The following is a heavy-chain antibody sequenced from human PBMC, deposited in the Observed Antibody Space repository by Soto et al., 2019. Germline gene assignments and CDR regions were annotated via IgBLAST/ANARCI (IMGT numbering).Heavy chain of an antibody. D-gene: IGHD3-16*01. CDR1: GGAFSRYT. V-gene: IGHV1-69*13. Sequence: SVKVSWRSSGGAFSRYTISLGRQAPAQGLEWRGGIIPIFGTANYAQKFQGRVTITADESTSTAYMELSRLRSEDTAVYYCARGWGYESDTYCYAYWGQGTLVTGSS. CDR2: IIPIFGTA. J-gene: IGHJ4*02. CDR3: ARGWGYESDTYCYAY.